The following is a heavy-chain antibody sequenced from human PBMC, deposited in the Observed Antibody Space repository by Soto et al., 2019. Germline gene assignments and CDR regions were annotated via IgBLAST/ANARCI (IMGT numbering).Heavy chain of an antibody. CDR2: IYHSGST. CDR3: ARGLGP. V-gene: IGHV4-30-2*01. Sequence: QLQLHESGSELVKPSQTLSPTCAVSGGSMSSGGYFWSWIRQPPGMGLEWIGYIYHSGSTYYNPSLKSRVTISVDRSKNQFSLKLNSVTAADTAVYYSARGLGPWGQGTLVTVSS. D-gene: IGHD3-10*01. CDR1: GGSMSSGGYF. J-gene: IGHJ5*02.